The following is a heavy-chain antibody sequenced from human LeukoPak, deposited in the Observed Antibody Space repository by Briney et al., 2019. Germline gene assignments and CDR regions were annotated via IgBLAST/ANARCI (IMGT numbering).Heavy chain of an antibody. V-gene: IGHV4-59*01. J-gene: IGHJ4*02. Sequence: SETLSLTCTVSGGSISSYYWSWIRQPPGKGLEWIGYIYYSGSTNYNPSLKSRVTISVDTSKNQFSLKLSSVTAADTAVYYCASPGGIAAAGTFDYWGQGTLVTVSS. CDR2: IYYSGST. D-gene: IGHD6-13*01. CDR3: ASPGGIAAAGTFDY. CDR1: GGSISSYY.